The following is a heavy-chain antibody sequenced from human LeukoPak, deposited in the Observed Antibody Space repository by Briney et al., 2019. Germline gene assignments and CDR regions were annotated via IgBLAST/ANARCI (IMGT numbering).Heavy chain of an antibody. J-gene: IGHJ4*02. V-gene: IGHV4-39*01. CDR2: SHYSERA. CDR3: ARRPRSGYYLDY. D-gene: IGHD3-22*01. CDR1: GGSVTSSDYY. Sequence: SETLSLTCTVSGGSVTSSDYYWGWIRQPPGKGLEWIGSSHYSERAYYNPSLKGRVTMSVETSKNQFSLKLSSVTAAGTAVYYCARRPRSGYYLDYWGQGTLVTVSS.